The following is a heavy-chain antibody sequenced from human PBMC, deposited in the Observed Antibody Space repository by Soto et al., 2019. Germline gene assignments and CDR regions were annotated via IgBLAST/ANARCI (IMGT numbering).Heavy chain of an antibody. CDR3: ATIYSYGYGVDY. D-gene: IGHD5-18*01. CDR2: FDPEDGET. CDR1: GYTLTELS. V-gene: IGHV1-24*01. Sequence: ASVKVSCKVSGYTLTELSMHWVRQAPGKGLEWMGGFDPEDGETIYAQKFQARVTMTEDTSTDTAYMELSSLRSEDTAVYYCATIYSYGYGVDYWGQGTLVTVSS. J-gene: IGHJ4*02.